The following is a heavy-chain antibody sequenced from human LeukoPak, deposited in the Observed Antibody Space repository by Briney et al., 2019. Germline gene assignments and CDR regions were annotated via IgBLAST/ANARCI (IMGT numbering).Heavy chain of an antibody. CDR2: ISDDSNYI. D-gene: IGHD6-6*01. Sequence: PGGSLRLSCEASGFTFSRYSMNWVRQAPGKGLEWVSSISDDSNYIYYADSVKGRFTISRDNAKNSLYLQMNSLRAEDTAVYYCARDFHGQLGYYYMDVWGKGTTVTVSS. CDR1: GFTFSRYS. V-gene: IGHV3-21*01. J-gene: IGHJ6*03. CDR3: ARDFHGQLGYYYMDV.